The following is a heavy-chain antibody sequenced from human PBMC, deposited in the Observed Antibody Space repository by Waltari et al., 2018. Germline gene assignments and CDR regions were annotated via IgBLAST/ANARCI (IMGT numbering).Heavy chain of an antibody. CDR1: GFTFSSYA. CDR2: ISYDGSNK. D-gene: IGHD6-13*01. Sequence: QVQLVESGGGVVQPGRSLRLSCAASGFTFSSYAMHWVRQAPGKGLEWVAVISYDGSNKYYADSVKGRFTISRDNSKNTLYLQMNSLRAEDTAVYYCAREVNSSPNWFDPWGQGTLVIVSS. CDR3: AREVNSSPNWFDP. V-gene: IGHV3-30-3*01. J-gene: IGHJ5*02.